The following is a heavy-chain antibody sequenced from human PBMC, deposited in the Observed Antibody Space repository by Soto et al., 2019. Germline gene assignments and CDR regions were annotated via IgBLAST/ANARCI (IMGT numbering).Heavy chain of an antibody. CDR2: VSGNGGIT. CDR3: AKDRMGASGWLDP. CDR1: GLSFSSYT. J-gene: IGHJ5*02. V-gene: IGHV3-23*01. Sequence: PGGSLRLSCVASGLSFSSYTMNWVRQAPGKGREWVSGVSGNGGITYYADSVKGRFSISRDSSKNTLYLQWNSLRPGDTARYCCAKDRMGASGWLDPWGQGTSVTVSS. D-gene: IGHD1-26*01.